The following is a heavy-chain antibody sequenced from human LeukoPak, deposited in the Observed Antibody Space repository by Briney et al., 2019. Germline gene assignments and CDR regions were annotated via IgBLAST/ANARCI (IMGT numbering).Heavy chain of an antibody. Sequence: GGSLRLSCAASGFIFNSYAMNWVRQAPGKGLEFVSSIRGTGGIAYYADSVKGRFSISRDNSKKMLSLQMNSLRAEDTAIYYCAKSSDFDVDFARGLNHWGQGTLVTVSS. CDR2: IRGTGGIA. D-gene: IGHD3/OR15-3a*01. CDR1: GFIFNSYA. V-gene: IGHV3-23*01. J-gene: IGHJ5*02. CDR3: AKSSDFDVDFARGLNH.